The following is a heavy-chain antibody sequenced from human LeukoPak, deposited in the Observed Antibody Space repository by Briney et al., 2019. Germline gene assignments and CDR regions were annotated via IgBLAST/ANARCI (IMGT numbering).Heavy chain of an antibody. CDR2: ISGSGGST. Sequence: PGGSLRLSCAASGFTFIDYYMSWVRQAPGKGLEWVSAISGSGGSTYYADSVKGRFTISRDNSKNSLYLQMNSLRAEDTAVYYCAKDNGITAETFDYWGQGTLVTVSS. J-gene: IGHJ4*02. D-gene: IGHD6-13*01. CDR3: AKDNGITAETFDY. V-gene: IGHV3-23*01. CDR1: GFTFIDYY.